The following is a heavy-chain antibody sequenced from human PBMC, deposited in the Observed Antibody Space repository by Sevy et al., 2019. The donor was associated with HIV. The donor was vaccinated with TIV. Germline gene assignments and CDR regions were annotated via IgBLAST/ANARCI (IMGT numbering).Heavy chain of an antibody. CDR1: TFTFGHYA. V-gene: IGHV3-30*04. Sequence: GESLKISCAASTFTFGHYAMHWVRQAPGKGLQWVAGISYEGINEYYTDSVKGRFTISRDNSKNTLNLEMNNLRVEDTALYYCARDWGTPPTAILYYFDFWGQGIPVTVSS. CDR3: ARDWGTPPTAILYYFDF. CDR2: ISYEGINE. D-gene: IGHD3-16*01. J-gene: IGHJ4*02.